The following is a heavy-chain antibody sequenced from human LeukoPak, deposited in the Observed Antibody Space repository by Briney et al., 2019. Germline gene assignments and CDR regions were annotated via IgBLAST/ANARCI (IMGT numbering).Heavy chain of an antibody. CDR1: GFTVSSNY. Sequence: GGSLRLSCAASGFTVSSNYMSWVRQAPGKGLEWVSVIYSGGSTYYANSVKGRFTISRDNSKNTLYLQMNSLRAEDTAEYYCAAGPDQYYFDYWGQGTLVTVSS. CDR3: AAGPDQYYFDY. V-gene: IGHV3-53*01. CDR2: IYSGGST. J-gene: IGHJ4*02.